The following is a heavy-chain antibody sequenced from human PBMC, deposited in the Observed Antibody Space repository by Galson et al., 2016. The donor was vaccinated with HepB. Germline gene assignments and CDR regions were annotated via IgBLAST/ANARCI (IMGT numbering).Heavy chain of an antibody. CDR2: ISSGGRT. V-gene: IGHV3-66*01. CDR3: ARDPPRWGDYHSSGSFDH. Sequence: LRLSCAASGFTVSGNDMSWVRQAPGKGLEWVSVISSGGRTHYADSVKGRFSISRDNSKNTLYLQVNSLRAEDTAVYYCARDPPRWGDYHSSGSFDHWGQGTLVTVSS. J-gene: IGHJ4*02. CDR1: GFTVSGND. D-gene: IGHD3-22*01.